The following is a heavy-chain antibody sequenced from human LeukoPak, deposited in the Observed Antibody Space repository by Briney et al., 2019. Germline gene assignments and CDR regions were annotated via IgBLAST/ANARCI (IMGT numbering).Heavy chain of an antibody. CDR2: ISHSGST. CDR3: ARQTGSGLFILP. D-gene: IGHD3/OR15-3a*01. CDR1: GGSFSGYH. J-gene: IGHJ4*02. Sequence: SETLSLTCAVYGGSFSGYHWSWIRQPPGKGLEWIGEISHSGSTNYNPSLKSRVTISVDTSKNQFSLKLSSVTAADTAVYYCARQTGSGLFILPGGQGTLVTVSS. V-gene: IGHV4-34*01.